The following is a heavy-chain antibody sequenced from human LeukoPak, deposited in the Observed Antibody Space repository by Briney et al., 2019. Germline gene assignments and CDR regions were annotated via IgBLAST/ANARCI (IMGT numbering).Heavy chain of an antibody. D-gene: IGHD1-26*01. Sequence: GGSLRLSCAASGFTFSSYRMSWVRRAPGKGLEWVANIKQDGSEKYYVDSVKGRFTISRDNAKNSLYLQMNNLRAEDTAVYYCSCRVGASSPFDYWGQGTLVTVSS. CDR2: IKQDGSEK. CDR3: SCRVGASSPFDY. CDR1: GFTFSSYR. V-gene: IGHV3-7*01. J-gene: IGHJ4*02.